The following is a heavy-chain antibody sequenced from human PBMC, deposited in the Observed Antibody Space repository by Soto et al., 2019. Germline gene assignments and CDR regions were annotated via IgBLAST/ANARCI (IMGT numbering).Heavy chain of an antibody. D-gene: IGHD6-19*01. CDR3: ARASSSGWYGDAFDI. Sequence: SETLSLTCTVSGGSISSGGSYWSWIRQHPERGLEWMGYIYYSGSTYYNPPRKSQVTISVDTSKNQFSLKLSSVTAADTAVYYCARASSSGWYGDAFDIWGQGTMVTVSS. CDR2: IYYSGST. J-gene: IGHJ3*02. V-gene: IGHV4-31*01. CDR1: GGSISSGGSY.